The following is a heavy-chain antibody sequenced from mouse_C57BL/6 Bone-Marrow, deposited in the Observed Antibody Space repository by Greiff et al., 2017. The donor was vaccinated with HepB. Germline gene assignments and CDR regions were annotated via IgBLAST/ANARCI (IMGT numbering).Heavy chain of an antibody. CDR2: IYPRSGNT. CDR3: ARSGYNYLYY. V-gene: IGHV1-81*01. J-gene: IGHJ2*01. CDR1: GYTFTSYG. Sequence: QVQLKESGAELARPGASVKLSCKASGYTFTSYGISWVKQSTGQGLEWIGEIYPRSGNTYYNEKFKGKATLNADKSTSTAYMELRSLTSEDSAVYFCARSGYNYLYYWGQGTTLTVSS. D-gene: IGHD1-3*01.